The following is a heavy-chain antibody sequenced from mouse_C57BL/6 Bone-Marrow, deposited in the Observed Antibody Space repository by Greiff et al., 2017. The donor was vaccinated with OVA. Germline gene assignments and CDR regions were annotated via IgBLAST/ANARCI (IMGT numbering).Heavy chain of an antibody. CDR1: GYTFTDHT. J-gene: IGHJ4*01. CDR2: IYPRDGST. CDR3: ARTGGSSFYAMDY. V-gene: IGHV1-78*01. D-gene: IGHD1-1*01. Sequence: VQLQESDAELVKPGASVKISCKVSGYTFTDHTIHWMKQRPEQGLEWIGYIYPRDGSTKYNEKFKGKATLTADKSSSTAYMQLNSLTSEDSAVYFCARTGGSSFYAMDYWGQGTSVTVSS.